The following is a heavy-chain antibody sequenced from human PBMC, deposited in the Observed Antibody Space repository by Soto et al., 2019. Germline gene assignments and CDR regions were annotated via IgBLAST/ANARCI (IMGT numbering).Heavy chain of an antibody. Sequence: GGSLRLSCAASGFTFSSYGMHWVRQAPGKGLEWVAVISYDGSNKYYADSVKGRFTISRDNAKKSLYLQMNSLRAEDTAVYYCARDGSSNSWYSTDVWGQGTTVTVSS. J-gene: IGHJ6*02. CDR3: ARDGSSNSWYSTDV. V-gene: IGHV3-30*03. D-gene: IGHD2-2*02. CDR2: ISYDGSNK. CDR1: GFTFSSYG.